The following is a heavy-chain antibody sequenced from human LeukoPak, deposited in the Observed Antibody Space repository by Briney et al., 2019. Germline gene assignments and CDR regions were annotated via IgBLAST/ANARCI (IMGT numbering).Heavy chain of an antibody. Sequence: GGSLRLSCAASGFIFSSYAMSWVRQAPGKGLEWVSAFSGSGGRTYYADSVKGRFTISRDNSKSTLYLQMNSLRAEDTAVYYCAKGHTTTFGVVIRNYYYMDVWGKGTTVTVS. D-gene: IGHD3-3*01. CDR2: FSGSGGRT. CDR3: AKGHTTTFGVVIRNYYYMDV. CDR1: GFIFSSYA. J-gene: IGHJ6*03. V-gene: IGHV3-23*01.